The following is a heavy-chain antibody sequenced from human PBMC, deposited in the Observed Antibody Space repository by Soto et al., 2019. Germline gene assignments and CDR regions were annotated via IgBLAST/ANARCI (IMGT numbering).Heavy chain of an antibody. J-gene: IGHJ6*02. V-gene: IGHV4-31*03. CDR3: ARDLALPPGYYYDSSGYPAYGMDV. D-gene: IGHD3-22*01. CDR2: IYYSGST. Sequence: SETLSLTCTVSGGSISSGGYYWSWIRQHPGEGLEWIGYIYYSGSTYYNPSLKSRVTISVDTSKNQFSLKLSSVTAADTAVYYCARDLALPPGYYYDSSGYPAYGMDVWGQGTTVTVSS. CDR1: GGSISSGGYY.